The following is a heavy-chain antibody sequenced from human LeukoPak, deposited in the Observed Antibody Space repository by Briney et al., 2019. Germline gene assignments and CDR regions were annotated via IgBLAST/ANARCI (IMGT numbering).Heavy chain of an antibody. CDR1: GFTFDDYA. V-gene: IGHV3-9*01. J-gene: IGHJ4*02. CDR3: AKSGKSSILYSSSWHVGHFDY. D-gene: IGHD6-13*01. Sequence: GGSLRLSCAASGFTFDDYAMHWVRQAPGKGLEWVSGISWNSGSIGYADSVKGRFTISRDNAKNSLYLQMNSLRAEDTALYYCAKSGKSSILYSSSWHVGHFDYWGQGTLVTVSS. CDR2: ISWNSGSI.